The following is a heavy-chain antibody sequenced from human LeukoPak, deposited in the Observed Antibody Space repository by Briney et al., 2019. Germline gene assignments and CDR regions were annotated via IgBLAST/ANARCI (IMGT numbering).Heavy chain of an antibody. CDR3: ARSDSSGPPTLFYYYYGMDV. Sequence: ASVKVSCKASGYTFTSYDINWVRQATGQGLEWMGWVNPNSGNTGYAQKFQGRVTMTRNTSISTAYMELSSLRSEDTAVYYCARSDSSGPPTLFYYYYGMDVWGQGTTVTVSS. D-gene: IGHD6-19*01. CDR1: GYTFTSYD. V-gene: IGHV1-8*01. CDR2: VNPNSGNT. J-gene: IGHJ6*02.